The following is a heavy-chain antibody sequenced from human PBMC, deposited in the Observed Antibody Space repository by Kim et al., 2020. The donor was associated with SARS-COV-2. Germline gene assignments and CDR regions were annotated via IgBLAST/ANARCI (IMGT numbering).Heavy chain of an antibody. D-gene: IGHD3-3*01. CDR2: IYYSGST. CDR1: GGSISSYY. Sequence: SETLSLTCTVSGGSISSYYWSWIRQPPGKGLDCIGYIYYSGSTNYNPSLKSRVTISVDTSKNQFSLKLSSVTAADTAVYYCARADLEHYFDYWGQGTLVTVSS. CDR3: ARADLEHYFDY. V-gene: IGHV4-59*08. J-gene: IGHJ4*02.